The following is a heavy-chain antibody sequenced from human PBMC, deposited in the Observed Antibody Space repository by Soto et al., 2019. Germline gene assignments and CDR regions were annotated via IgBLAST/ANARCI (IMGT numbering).Heavy chain of an antibody. CDR3: ARDYHGKDFWSGYYTGFDP. Sequence: SETLSLTCTVSGGSISSYYWSWIRQPPGKGLEWIGYIYYSGSTNYNPSLKSRVTISVDTSKNQFSLKLSSVTAADTAVYYCARDYHGKDFWSGYYTGFDPWGQGTLVTVSS. J-gene: IGHJ5*02. CDR1: GGSISSYY. CDR2: IYYSGST. D-gene: IGHD3-3*01. V-gene: IGHV4-59*01.